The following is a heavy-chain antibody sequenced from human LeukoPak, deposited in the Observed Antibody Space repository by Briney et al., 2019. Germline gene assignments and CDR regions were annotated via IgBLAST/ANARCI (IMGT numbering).Heavy chain of an antibody. J-gene: IGHJ4*02. CDR3: ATGGYGSGSYYSFDY. V-gene: IGHV4-39*07. Sequence: SETLSLTCAVSGGSISSNSYYWGWIRQPPGKGLEWIGSIYYSGSTYYNPSLKSRVTISVDTSKNQFSLKLSSVTAADTAVYYCATGGYGSGSYYSFDYWGQGTLVTVSS. D-gene: IGHD3-10*01. CDR2: IYYSGST. CDR1: GGSISSNSYY.